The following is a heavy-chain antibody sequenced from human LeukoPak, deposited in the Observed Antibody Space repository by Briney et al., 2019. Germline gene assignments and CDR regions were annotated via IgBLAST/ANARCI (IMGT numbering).Heavy chain of an antibody. V-gene: IGHV3-33*01. Sequence: PGRSLRLSCAASGFTFSIYGMQWVRQAPGTGLEWVALIWSDGSETYYADSVKGRFTISRDNSKNTLYLQMNGLRAEDTAVYYCARRYCSSTGCYMGYDYYGMDVWGQGTTVTVSS. D-gene: IGHD2-2*02. CDR1: GFTFSIYG. J-gene: IGHJ6*02. CDR3: ARRYCSSTGCYMGYDYYGMDV. CDR2: IWSDGSET.